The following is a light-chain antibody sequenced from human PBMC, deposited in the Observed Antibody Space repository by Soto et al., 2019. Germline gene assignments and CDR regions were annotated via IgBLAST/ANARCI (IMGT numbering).Light chain of an antibody. CDR2: GAS. V-gene: IGKV3-15*01. Sequence: EIVVTQSPATLSVSPGERATLSCRASQSVSTNLAWYQQKPGQAPRLLIYGASTRATGIPARFSGSGSGTEFTLTISGLQSEDFAVYYCHQYDTWPPLTFGGGTKVEIK. CDR3: HQYDTWPPLT. CDR1: QSVSTN. J-gene: IGKJ4*01.